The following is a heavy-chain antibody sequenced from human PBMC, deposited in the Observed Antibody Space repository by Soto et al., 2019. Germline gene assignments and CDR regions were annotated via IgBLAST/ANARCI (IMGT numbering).Heavy chain of an antibody. D-gene: IGHD5-12*01. Sequence: SVKVSCKASGGTFSSYAISWVRQAPGQGLEWMGGIIPIFGTANYAQKFQGRVTITAEESTSTAYMELSSLRSEDTAVYYCARDRGRDGYNFDYCGQGTLVTVSS. CDR1: GGTFSSYA. V-gene: IGHV1-69*13. CDR2: IIPIFGTA. CDR3: ARDRGRDGYNFDY. J-gene: IGHJ4*02.